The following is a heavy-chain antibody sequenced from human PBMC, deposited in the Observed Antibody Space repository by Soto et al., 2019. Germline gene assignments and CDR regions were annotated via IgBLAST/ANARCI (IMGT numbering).Heavy chain of an antibody. V-gene: IGHV3-23*01. CDR1: GFTFSNHA. CDR3: AKDGLRFLELFFDC. J-gene: IGHJ4*02. CDR2: ISGNANDI. Sequence: GGSLRLSCAASGFTFSNHAMNWVRQAPGKGLEWLSAISGNANDIYYADSVKGRFTISRDSSTNTVFLQMNSLRAEDTALYYCAKDGLRFLELFFDCCGQGTLVTVSS. D-gene: IGHD3-3*01.